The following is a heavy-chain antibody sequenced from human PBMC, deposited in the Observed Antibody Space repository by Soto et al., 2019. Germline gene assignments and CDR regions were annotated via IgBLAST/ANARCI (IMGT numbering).Heavy chain of an antibody. Sequence: QVQLVESGGGVVQPGRSLRLSCAASGFTFSSYAMHWVRQAPGKGLEWVAVISYDGSNKYYADSVKGRFTISRDNAKNSLYLQMNSLRAEDTAVYYCARVINGDYTLDYWYFDLWGRGILVTVSS. D-gene: IGHD4-17*01. CDR1: GFTFSSYA. V-gene: IGHV3-30-3*01. J-gene: IGHJ2*01. CDR3: ARVINGDYTLDYWYFDL. CDR2: ISYDGSNK.